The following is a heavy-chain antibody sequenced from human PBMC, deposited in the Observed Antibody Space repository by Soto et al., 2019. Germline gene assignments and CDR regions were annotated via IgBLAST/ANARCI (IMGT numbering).Heavy chain of an antibody. CDR3: ATEGSDDSGTVDY. V-gene: IGHV4-31*03. Sequence: QVQLQESGPGLVKPSQTLSLTCSVSGGSMDSGTYCWNWIRQHPGKGLEWIGYIYYRGYTYYNPSLKSRVTMSVDTSKTQFSLNLNSVTAAETAVYYWATEGSDDSGTVDYWGQGTLVTVS. J-gene: IGHJ4*02. D-gene: IGHD3-10*01. CDR1: GGSMDSGTYC. CDR2: IYYRGYT.